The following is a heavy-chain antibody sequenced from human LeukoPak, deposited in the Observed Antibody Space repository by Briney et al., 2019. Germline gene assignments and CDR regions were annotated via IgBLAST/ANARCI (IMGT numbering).Heavy chain of an antibody. Sequence: GGSLRLSCTASGFAFSVYAMSWLRQPPGKGLEWVSTINANSGTTSYAASVRGRFTISRDNSKNTLYLQPNTLRADDTATYYCAKPISGGLAVTADWFHPWGQGTLVVVSS. D-gene: IGHD6-19*01. CDR1: GFAFSVYA. J-gene: IGHJ5*01. V-gene: IGHV3-23*01. CDR2: INANSGTT. CDR3: AKPISGGLAVTADWFHP.